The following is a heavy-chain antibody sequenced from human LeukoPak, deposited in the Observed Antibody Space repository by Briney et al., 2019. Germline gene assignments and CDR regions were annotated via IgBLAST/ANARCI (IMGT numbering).Heavy chain of an antibody. CDR3: AKGPLTIFGVVPFDY. CDR2: ISGSGGST. CDR1: GFTFDDYA. D-gene: IGHD3-3*01. V-gene: IGHV3-23*01. Sequence: SGGSLRLSCAASGFTFDDYAMSWVRQAPGKGLEWVSAISGSGGSTYYADSVKGRFTISRDNSKNTLYLQMNSLRAEDTAVYYCAKGPLTIFGVVPFDYWGQGTLVTVSS. J-gene: IGHJ4*02.